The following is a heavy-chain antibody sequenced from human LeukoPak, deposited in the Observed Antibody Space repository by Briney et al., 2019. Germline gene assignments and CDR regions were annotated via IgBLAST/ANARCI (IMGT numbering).Heavy chain of an antibody. CDR3: ARDRAYCGSTSCPRPLDY. J-gene: IGHJ4*02. D-gene: IGHD2-2*01. V-gene: IGHV3-30*04. Sequence: GGSLRLSCAASGFTFSSYAMHWVRQAPGKGLEWVAVISYDGSNKYYADSVKGRFTISRDNSKNTLYLQMNSLRAEDTAVYYCARDRAYCGSTSCPRPLDYWGQGTLVTVSS. CDR2: ISYDGSNK. CDR1: GFTFSSYA.